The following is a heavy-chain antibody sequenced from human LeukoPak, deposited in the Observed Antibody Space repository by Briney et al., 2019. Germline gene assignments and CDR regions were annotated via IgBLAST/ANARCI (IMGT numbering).Heavy chain of an antibody. D-gene: IGHD6-19*01. J-gene: IGHJ4*02. Sequence: PGGSLRLSCAASGFTFSSSWMGWARQAPGKGLGWLAKIKEDGSWKHYAVSVQGRFPISRDNANNSLYLQMKSLRGEDAAVYYCARDRGWYHADSWGQGTLVTVSS. CDR2: IKEDGSWK. V-gene: IGHV3-7*01. CDR1: GFTFSSSW. CDR3: ARDRGWYHADS.